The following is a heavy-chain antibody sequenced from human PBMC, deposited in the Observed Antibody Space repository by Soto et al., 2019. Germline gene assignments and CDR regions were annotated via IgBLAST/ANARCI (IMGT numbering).Heavy chain of an antibody. CDR2: IYHSGSI. J-gene: IGHJ4*02. CDR1: GGSISSSNW. Sequence: SETLSLTCAVSGGSISSSNWWSWVRQSPGKGLEWIGEIYHSGSINYNPSFKSRVTISVDKSKNHLSLRLGSVTASDTAVYYCASQKIAVAASFDYWGQGALVTVS. CDR3: ASQKIAVAASFDY. D-gene: IGHD6-19*01. V-gene: IGHV4-4*02.